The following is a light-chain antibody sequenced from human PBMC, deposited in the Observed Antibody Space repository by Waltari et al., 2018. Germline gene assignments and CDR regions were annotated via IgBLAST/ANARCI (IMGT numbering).Light chain of an antibody. CDR2: LGS. CDR1: QSLLHNIGYDY. V-gene: IGKV2-28*01. J-gene: IGKJ2*03. Sequence: DIVMTQSPLSLPVTPGEPASIYCRSSQSLLHNIGYDYLDWYLQKPGQSPQLLIYLGSNRASGVPDRFSGSGSGTDFTLKISRVEAEDVGVYYCMQSLQTPISFGQGTKLEIK. CDR3: MQSLQTPIS.